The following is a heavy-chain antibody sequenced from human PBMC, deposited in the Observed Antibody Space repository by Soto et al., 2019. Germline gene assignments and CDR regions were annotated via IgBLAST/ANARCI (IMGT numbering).Heavy chain of an antibody. J-gene: IGHJ4*02. CDR2: INHSGST. Sequence: QVQLQQWGAGLLKPSETLSLTCAVYGGSFSGYYWSWIRQPPGKGLEWIGEINHSGSTNYNPSLKSRVSRSVDTSKNQFSLKLGSVTAADTAVYYCARPSGYSYGPDPFDYWGQGTLVTVSS. CDR3: ARPSGYSYGPDPFDY. CDR1: GGSFSGYY. D-gene: IGHD5-18*01. V-gene: IGHV4-34*01.